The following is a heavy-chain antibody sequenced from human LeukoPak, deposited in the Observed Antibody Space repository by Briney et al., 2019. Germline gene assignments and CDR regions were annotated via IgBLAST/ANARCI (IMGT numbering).Heavy chain of an antibody. V-gene: IGHV3-23*01. J-gene: IGHJ4*02. CDR3: ARERTIKRWLQAFFDY. D-gene: IGHD5-24*01. CDR1: GFTFSSYG. CDR2: ISGSGGST. Sequence: TGGSLRLSCAASGFTFSSYGMSWVRQAPGKGLEWVSAISGSGGSTYYADSVKGRFTISRDNSKNTLYLQMNSLRAEDTAVYYCARERTIKRWLQAFFDYWGQGTLVTVSS.